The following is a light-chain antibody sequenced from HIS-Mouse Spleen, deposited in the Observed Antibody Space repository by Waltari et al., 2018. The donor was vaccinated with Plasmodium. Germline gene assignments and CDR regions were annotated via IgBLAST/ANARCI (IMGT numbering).Light chain of an antibody. CDR1: QSVSSN. Sequence: EIVMRQPPATLSVSPGERATPSCRASQSVSSNLAWYQQKPGQAPSLLIYGASTRATGIPARFSGSGSGTEFTLTISSLQSEDFAVYYCQQYNNPRTTFGQGTKLEIK. CDR3: QQYNNPRTT. CDR2: GAS. J-gene: IGKJ2*01. V-gene: IGKV3-15*01.